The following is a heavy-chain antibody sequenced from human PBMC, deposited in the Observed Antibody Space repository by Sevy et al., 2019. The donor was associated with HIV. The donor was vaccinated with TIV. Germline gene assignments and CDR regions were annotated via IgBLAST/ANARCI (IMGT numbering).Heavy chain of an antibody. J-gene: IGHJ3*01. V-gene: IGHV4-30-4*01. CDR2: IRFSGNK. CDR3: ARGVGGPGVMITFGGVKYAFDF. D-gene: IGHD3-16*01. Sequence: SETLSLTCTVSGGSITTTDYYWSWIRQSPTKGLEWIGYIRFSGNKYYNPSLRSRLSMSVDASRHRFSLNLRSVTAAYTAVYYCARGVGGPGVMITFGGVKYAFDFWGQGRMVTVSS. CDR1: GGSITTTDYY.